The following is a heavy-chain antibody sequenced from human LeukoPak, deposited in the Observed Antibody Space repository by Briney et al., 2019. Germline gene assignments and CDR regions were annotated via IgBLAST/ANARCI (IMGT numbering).Heavy chain of an antibody. D-gene: IGHD4-11*01. Sequence: AGGSLRLSCAASGFTVSSNYMSWVRQAPGKGLEWVSVIYSGGSTYYADSVKGRFTISRENSKNTLYLQMNGLRPEDTAIYYCATDYPRYYYYMDVWGKGASVTVSS. CDR3: ATDYPRYYYYMDV. CDR1: GFTVSSNY. V-gene: IGHV3-53*01. J-gene: IGHJ6*03. CDR2: IYSGGST.